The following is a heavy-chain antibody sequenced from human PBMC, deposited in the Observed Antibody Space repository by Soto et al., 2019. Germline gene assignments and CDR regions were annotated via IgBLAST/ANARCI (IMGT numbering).Heavy chain of an antibody. CDR2: ISSSSTYT. Sequence: SGGSLRLSCAASGFTFSTSTMNWVRQAPGQGLEWVSSISSSSTYTYYAASVKGRFTISRDNAKNSLYLQMNSLRAEDTAVYYCARVGSPGYCRGGYCPPPDYWGQGTLVTVSS. CDR3: ARVGSPGYCRGGYCPPPDY. V-gene: IGHV3-21*01. D-gene: IGHD2-15*01. CDR1: GFTFSTST. J-gene: IGHJ4*02.